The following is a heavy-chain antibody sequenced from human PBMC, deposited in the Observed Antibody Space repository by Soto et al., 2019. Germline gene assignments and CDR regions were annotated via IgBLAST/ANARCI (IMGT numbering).Heavy chain of an antibody. D-gene: IGHD6-13*01. J-gene: IGHJ5*02. CDR1: GGSISSYY. CDR3: ARVIATAVHWFDP. CDR2: IYYSGST. Sequence: PSETLSLTCTVSGGSISSYYWSWIRQPPGKGLEWIGYIYYSGSTNYNPSLKSRVTISVDKSKNQFSLKLSSVTAADTAVYYCARVIATAVHWFDPWGQGTLVTVSS. V-gene: IGHV4-59*12.